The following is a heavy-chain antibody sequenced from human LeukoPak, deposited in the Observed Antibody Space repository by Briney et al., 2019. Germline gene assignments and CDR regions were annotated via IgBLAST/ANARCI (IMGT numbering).Heavy chain of an antibody. J-gene: IGHJ6*02. CDR2: IYTSGTT. D-gene: IGHD1-26*01. CDR3: ARVSSGSLSPYYYYGLDV. CDR1: GGSVRRGNYY. Sequence: SQTLSLTCTVSGGSVRRGNYYWTWIRQPAGSGLEWIGRIYTSGTTDYNPSLRTRVTVSVDASRNQFSLNLSAVTAADTAVYFCARVSSGSLSPYYYYGLDVSGQGTTVTVSS. V-gene: IGHV4-61*02.